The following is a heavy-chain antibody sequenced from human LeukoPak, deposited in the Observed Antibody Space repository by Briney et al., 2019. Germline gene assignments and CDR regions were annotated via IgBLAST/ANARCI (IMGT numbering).Heavy chain of an antibody. CDR1: GFTFSSYG. V-gene: IGHV3-30*02. J-gene: IGHJ4*02. Sequence: GGSLRLSCAASGFTFSSYGMHWVRQAPGKGLEWVAFIRYDGSNKYYADSVKGRFTISRDNSKNTLYLQMNSLRAEDTAVHYYAKDPGQLLVYYFDYWGQGTLVTVSS. CDR2: IRYDGSNK. CDR3: AKDPGQLLVYYFDY. D-gene: IGHD6-6*01.